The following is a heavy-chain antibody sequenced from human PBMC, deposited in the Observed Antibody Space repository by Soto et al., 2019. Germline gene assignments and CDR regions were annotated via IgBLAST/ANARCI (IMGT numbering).Heavy chain of an antibody. V-gene: IGHV3-33*01. CDR3: AREGGNYDYIWGRYFDY. J-gene: IGHJ4*02. CDR1: GFTFSSYG. D-gene: IGHD3-16*01. CDR2: IWDDGSYK. Sequence: QVQLVEFGGGVVQPGRSLRLSCAASGFTFSSYGMYWVRQAPGKGLEWVAVIWDDGSYKYYADFVKGRFTISKDNSKNTLYLQMNSLRADATAVYDSAREGGNYDYIWGRYFDYWGQGTLVTVSS.